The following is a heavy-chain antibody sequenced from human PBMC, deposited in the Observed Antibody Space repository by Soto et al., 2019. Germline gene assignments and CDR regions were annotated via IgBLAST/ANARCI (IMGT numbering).Heavy chain of an antibody. CDR3: ARHLSRYDILTGYSRYGMDV. CDR2: IDPSDSYT. D-gene: IGHD3-9*01. Sequence: EVQLVPSGAEVKKPGESLRISCKGSGYSFTSYWISWVRQMPGKGLEWMGRIDPSDSYTNYSPSFQGHVTISADKSISTAYLQWSSLKASDTAMYFCARHLSRYDILTGYSRYGMDVWGQGTTVTVSS. CDR1: GYSFTSYW. J-gene: IGHJ6*02. V-gene: IGHV5-10-1*01.